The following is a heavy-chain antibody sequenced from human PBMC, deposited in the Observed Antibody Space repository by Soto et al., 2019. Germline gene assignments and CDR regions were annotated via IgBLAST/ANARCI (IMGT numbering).Heavy chain of an antibody. CDR3: ARGSSPQYSSGWYNPYYYYGMDV. Sequence: SETLSLTCAVYGGSFSGYYWSWIRQPPGKGLEWIGEINHSGSTNYNPSLKSRVTISVDTSKNQFSLKLSSVTAADTAVYYCARGSSPQYSSGWYNPYYYYGMDVWGQGTTVTVSS. J-gene: IGHJ6*02. CDR2: INHSGST. CDR1: GGSFSGYY. D-gene: IGHD6-19*01. V-gene: IGHV4-34*01.